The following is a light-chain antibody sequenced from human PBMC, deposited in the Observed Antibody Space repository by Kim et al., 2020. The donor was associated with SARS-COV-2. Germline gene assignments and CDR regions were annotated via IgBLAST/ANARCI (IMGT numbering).Light chain of an antibody. CDR1: QDITNY. J-gene: IGKJ5*01. CDR3: QQYDTLIT. Sequence: LSASVGDRVTITCQASQDITNYLNWYQQQPGKAPKLLIYDASILEAGVPSRFSGRGSGTDFSFTISNLQPEDVATYYCQQYDTLITFGQGTRLEIK. CDR2: DAS. V-gene: IGKV1-33*01.